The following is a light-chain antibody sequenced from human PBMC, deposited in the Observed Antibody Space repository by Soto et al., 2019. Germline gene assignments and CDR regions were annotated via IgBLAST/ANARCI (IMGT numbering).Light chain of an antibody. Sequence: QFALTQPASVCGSPGQSITISCTRTSSDIGDFNYVSWYQQHPGKAPKLIIFDVNNRPSGVSNRFSASKSGSTASLTISGLQAEDEGDFYCSSYTRSSTWVFGGGTKLTVL. V-gene: IGLV2-14*01. CDR2: DVN. J-gene: IGLJ3*02. CDR3: SSYTRSSTWV. CDR1: SSDIGDFNY.